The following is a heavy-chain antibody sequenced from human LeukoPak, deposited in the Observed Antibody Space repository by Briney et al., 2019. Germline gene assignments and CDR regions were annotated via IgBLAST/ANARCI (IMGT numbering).Heavy chain of an antibody. CDR3: ARDLGYSYGWSPPRYYYYYGMDV. V-gene: IGHV1-46*01. Sequence: GASVKVSCKASGYTFTSYYMHWVRQAPGQGLEWMGIINPSGGSTSYAQKFQGGVTMTRDTSTSTVYMELSSLRSEDTAVYYCARDLGYSYGWSPPRYYYYYGMDVWGQGTTVTVSS. J-gene: IGHJ6*02. D-gene: IGHD5-18*01. CDR2: INPSGGST. CDR1: GYTFTSYY.